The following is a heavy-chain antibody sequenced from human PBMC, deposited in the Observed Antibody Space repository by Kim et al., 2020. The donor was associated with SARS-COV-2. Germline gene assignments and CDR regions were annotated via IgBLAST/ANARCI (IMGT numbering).Heavy chain of an antibody. CDR1: GFTFSSYA. CDR2: IYSGGSST. Sequence: GGSLRLSCAASGFTFSSYAMSWVRQAPGKGLEWVSVIYSGGSSTYYADSVKGRFTISRDNSKNTLYLQMNSLRDEDTAVYYCAKHFGVGATPAAFDIWGQGTMVTVSS. D-gene: IGHD1-26*01. CDR3: AKHFGVGATPAAFDI. V-gene: IGHV3-23*03. J-gene: IGHJ3*02.